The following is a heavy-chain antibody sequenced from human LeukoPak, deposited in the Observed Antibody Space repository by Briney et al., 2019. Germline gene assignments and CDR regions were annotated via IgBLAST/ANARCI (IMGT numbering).Heavy chain of an antibody. J-gene: IGHJ3*02. CDR1: DDSISSSSFY. V-gene: IGHV4-39*07. Sequence: ASETLSLTCSVSDDSISSSSFYWGWVRQSPGKGLEYIGIIYYSGTTYYNPSLESRVTISVDKSKNQFSLKLSSVTAADTAVYYCARVGMDDAFDIWGQGTMVTVSS. CDR2: IYYSGTT. D-gene: IGHD6-13*01. CDR3: ARVGMDDAFDI.